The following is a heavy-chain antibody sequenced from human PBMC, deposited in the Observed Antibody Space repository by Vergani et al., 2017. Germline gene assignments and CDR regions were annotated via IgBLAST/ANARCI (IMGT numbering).Heavy chain of an antibody. J-gene: IGHJ4*02. CDR1: GGSISSSSYY. Sequence: QLQLQESGPGLVKPSETLSLTCTVSGGSISSSSYYWGWIRQPPGKGLEWIGSIYYSGSTYYNPSLKSRVTISVDTSKNQFSLKLSSVTDADTAVYYCARVLYYYDSSGYYFPFDYWGQGTLVTVSS. D-gene: IGHD3-22*01. CDR2: IYYSGST. V-gene: IGHV4-39*07. CDR3: ARVLYYYDSSGYYFPFDY.